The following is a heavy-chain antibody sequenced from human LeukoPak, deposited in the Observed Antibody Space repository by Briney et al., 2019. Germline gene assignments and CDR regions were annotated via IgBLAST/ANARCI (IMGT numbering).Heavy chain of an antibody. J-gene: IGHJ4*02. D-gene: IGHD1-26*01. CDR3: ARSSGSYYLVFDY. V-gene: IGHV4-59*11. CDR2: IYYSGST. CDR1: GGSISSHY. Sequence: SETLSLTCTVSGGSISSHYWSWIRQPPGKGLEWIWYIYYSGSTNYNPSFKSRVTISVDTSKNKFSLKLSPVCAAETAVYYCARSSGSYYLVFDYWGQGTLVTVSS.